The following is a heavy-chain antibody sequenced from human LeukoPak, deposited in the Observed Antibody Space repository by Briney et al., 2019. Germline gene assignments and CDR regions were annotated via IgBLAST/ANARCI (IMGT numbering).Heavy chain of an antibody. J-gene: IGHJ1*01. CDR3: ARDGGYYDSSGYSEYFQH. CDR1: GFTFSSYW. V-gene: IGHV3-74*01. CDR2: IISDGSST. Sequence: GGSLRLSCAASGFTFSSYWMHWVRQAPGKGLVWVSRIISDGSSTSYADSVKGRFTMSRDNAKNSLYLQMNSLRAEDTAVYYCARDGGYYDSSGYSEYFQHWGQGTLVTVSS. D-gene: IGHD3-22*01.